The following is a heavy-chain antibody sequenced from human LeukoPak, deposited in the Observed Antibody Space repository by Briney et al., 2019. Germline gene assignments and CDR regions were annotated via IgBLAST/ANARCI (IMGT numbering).Heavy chain of an antibody. D-gene: IGHD2-2*01. CDR2: INHSGST. Sequence: SETLSLTCAVYGGSFSGYYWSWIRQPPGKGLEWIGEINHSGSTNYNPSLKSRVTISVDTSKNQFSLKLSSVTAVDTAVYYCARTLSYADYWGQGTLVTVSS. J-gene: IGHJ4*02. V-gene: IGHV4-34*01. CDR1: GGSFSGYY. CDR3: ARTLSYADY.